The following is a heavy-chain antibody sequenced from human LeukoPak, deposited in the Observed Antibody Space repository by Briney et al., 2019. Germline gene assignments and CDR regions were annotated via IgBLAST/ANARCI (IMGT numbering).Heavy chain of an antibody. V-gene: IGHV3-33*01. CDR3: ARDRAIYDILTGYSPDAFDI. Sequence: GGSLRLSCAASGFTFNNYGMHWVRQAPGKGLEWVAVIWYDGSNKYYADSVKGRFTISRDNSKNTLYLQMNSLRAEDTAVYYCARDRAIYDILTGYSPDAFDIWGQGTMVTVSS. J-gene: IGHJ3*02. CDR1: GFTFNNYG. D-gene: IGHD3-9*01. CDR2: IWYDGSNK.